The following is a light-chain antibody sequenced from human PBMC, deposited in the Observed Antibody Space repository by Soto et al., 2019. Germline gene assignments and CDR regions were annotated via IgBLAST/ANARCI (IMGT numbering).Light chain of an antibody. CDR1: QGISSY. J-gene: IGKJ1*01. CDR3: QQLRSYPQT. CDR2: AAS. Sequence: DIQLTQSPSFLSASVGDRVTITCRASQGISSYLAWYQQKPGKAPKLLIYAASTLQSGVPSRFRGSGSGTEFTLTISSLQAEDFATYYCQQLRSYPQTFGQGTEVEIK. V-gene: IGKV1-9*01.